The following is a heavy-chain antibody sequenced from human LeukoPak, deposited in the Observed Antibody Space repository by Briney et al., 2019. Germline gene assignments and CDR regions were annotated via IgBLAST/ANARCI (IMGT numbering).Heavy chain of an antibody. J-gene: IGHJ5*02. CDR3: ARDRITIFGVIQNWFDP. D-gene: IGHD3-3*01. CDR2: IYYSGST. V-gene: IGHV4-30-4*08. Sequence: SETLSLTCTVSGGSISSGDYYWSWIRQPPGKGLEWIGYIYYSGSTYYNPSHKSRVTISVDTSKNQFSLKLSSVTAADTAVYYCARDRITIFGVIQNWFDPWGQGTLVTVSS. CDR1: GGSISSGDYY.